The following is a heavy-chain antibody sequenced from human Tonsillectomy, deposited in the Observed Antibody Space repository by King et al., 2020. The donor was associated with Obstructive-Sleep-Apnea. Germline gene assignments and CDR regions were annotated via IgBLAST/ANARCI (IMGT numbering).Heavy chain of an antibody. Sequence: VQLVESGAEVKKPGASVTVSCKTSGYTFASYGISWVRQAPGQGLEWMGWISAYNGNTNYAQKLQGRVTMTTDTSTSTAYMELRSLRSDDTAVYYCARDYDYGSGSYFFDYWGQGTLVTVSS. D-gene: IGHD3-10*01. CDR2: ISAYNGNT. CDR1: GYTFASYG. J-gene: IGHJ4*02. V-gene: IGHV1-18*01. CDR3: ARDYDYGSGSYFFDY.